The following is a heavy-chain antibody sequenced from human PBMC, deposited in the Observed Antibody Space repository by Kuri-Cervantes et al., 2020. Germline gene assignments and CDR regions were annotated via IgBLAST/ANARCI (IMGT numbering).Heavy chain of an antibody. J-gene: IGHJ5*02. CDR1: GFTFSSYA. V-gene: IGHV3-23*01. D-gene: IGHD3-9*01. Sequence: GGSLRLSCAASGFTFSSYAMSWVRQAQGKGLEWVSAISGSGGKTYYATSVKGRFTTSRDNSENTLYLQMNSLGAEDTAVYYCAKDGYPGLRYVDWGGWFDPWGQGTLVTVSS. CDR2: ISGSGGKT. CDR3: AKDGYPGLRYVDWGGWFDP.